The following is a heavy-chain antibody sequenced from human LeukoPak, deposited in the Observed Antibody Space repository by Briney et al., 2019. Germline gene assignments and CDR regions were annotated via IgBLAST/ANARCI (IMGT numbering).Heavy chain of an antibody. J-gene: IGHJ4*02. CDR2: ICRSGST. Sequence: SQTLSLTCTVSGGSISSGDYSWSWIRQPPGKGLEWIGYICRSGSTYYNPSLKSRVTISVDRSKHQFSLNLSSVTAADTAGYYCARASRGSYGYYIDYWGQGTLVTVSS. CDR3: ARASRGSYGYYIDY. V-gene: IGHV4-30-2*01. CDR1: GGSISSGDYS. D-gene: IGHD5-18*01.